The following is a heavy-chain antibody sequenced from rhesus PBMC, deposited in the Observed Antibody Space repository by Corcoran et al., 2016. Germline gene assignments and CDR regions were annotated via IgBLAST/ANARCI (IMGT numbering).Heavy chain of an antibody. D-gene: IGHD6-31*01. CDR3: THSGWYPFDY. V-gene: IGHV3-10*01. CDR2: INPNGDTT. CDR1: GFTFSDDY. J-gene: IGHJ4*01. Sequence: EVQLVESGGGLVQPGGSLRLSCAASGFTFSDDYMEWVRQAPGKGLEWVGQINPNGDTTFLMDSVKGRFTISRDNAKNTLYLQINSLKIEDTAVYYCTHSGWYPFDYWGQGVLVTVSS.